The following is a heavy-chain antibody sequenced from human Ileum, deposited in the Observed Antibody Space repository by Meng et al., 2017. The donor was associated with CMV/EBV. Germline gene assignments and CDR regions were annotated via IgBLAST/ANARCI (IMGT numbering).Heavy chain of an antibody. Sequence: SETLSLTCAVSGDSISTTNWWSWVRQSPGKGLEWMGEIYHTGNTDYNPSLNSRVAIFLDKSNNQFSLRLRSVAAADTAVYYCAGQGVRHCGRDCRWGPRYGMDIWGLGITVTVSS. CDR1: GDSISTTNW. CDR2: IYHTGNT. CDR3: AGQGVRHCGRDCRWGPRYGMDI. V-gene: IGHV4-4*02. D-gene: IGHD2-21*02. J-gene: IGHJ6*02.